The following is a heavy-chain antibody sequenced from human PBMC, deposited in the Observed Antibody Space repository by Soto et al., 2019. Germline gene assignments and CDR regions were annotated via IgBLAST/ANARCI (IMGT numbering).Heavy chain of an antibody. J-gene: IGHJ3*02. Sequence: LGESLKISCTGSGYRFNNFWIGWVRQMPGKGLEWMGIIYPGDSDTTYGPSFEGQVTFSADRSTSTAYLEWSSLRASHTAMYYCAKTYSGDSNDAFDIWGQGTLVAVSS. V-gene: IGHV5-51*01. CDR1: GYRFNNFW. CDR3: AKTYSGDSNDAFDI. CDR2: IYPGDSDT. D-gene: IGHD1-26*01.